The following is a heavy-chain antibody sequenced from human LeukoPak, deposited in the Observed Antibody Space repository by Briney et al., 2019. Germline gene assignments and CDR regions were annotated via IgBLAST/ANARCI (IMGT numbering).Heavy chain of an antibody. CDR1: GFTFSSYA. CDR2: ISGNGVST. CDR3: AKGSQKIDY. Sequence: GSLRLSCATSGFTFSSYAMSWVRQAPGKGLEWVSAISGNGVSTYYADSVKGRFTISRDSSKNTMYLQMNSLRAEDTAVFYCAKGSQKIDYWGQGTLVTVSS. V-gene: IGHV3-23*01. J-gene: IGHJ4*02.